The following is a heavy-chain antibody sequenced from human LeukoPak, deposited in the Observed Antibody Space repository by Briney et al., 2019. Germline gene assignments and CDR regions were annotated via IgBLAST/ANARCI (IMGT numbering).Heavy chain of an antibody. CDR2: IWYDGSNK. CDR1: GFTFSSYG. V-gene: IGHV3-33*01. J-gene: IGHJ6*03. CDR3: ARVGGARYYYYYMDV. Sequence: PAVSLRLSCAPSGFTFSSYGMDWVRQAPGKGLEWVAVIWYDGSNKYYADSVKGRFTISRDNSKNKLYLQMNSLRAEDTAVYYCARVGGARYYYYYMDVWGKGSTVTVSS. D-gene: IGHD3-16*01.